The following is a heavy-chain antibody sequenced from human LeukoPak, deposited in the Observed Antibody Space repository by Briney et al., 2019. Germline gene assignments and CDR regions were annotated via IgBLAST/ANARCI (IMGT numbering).Heavy chain of an antibody. CDR3: VRDLEWSFDT. V-gene: IGHV3-30*02. CDR1: GFTFNKHG. Sequence: PGGSLRLSCAASGFTFNKHGMHWVRQAPGKGLEWFSFIRNDGNDKYYADSVKGRFTISRDNSKNTLYLQMNSLRPEDTALYYCVRDLEWSFDTWDQGTLVTVSS. CDR2: IRNDGNDK. J-gene: IGHJ4*02. D-gene: IGHD3-3*01.